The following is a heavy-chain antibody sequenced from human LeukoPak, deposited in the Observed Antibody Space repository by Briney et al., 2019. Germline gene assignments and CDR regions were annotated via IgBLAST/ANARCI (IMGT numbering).Heavy chain of an antibody. D-gene: IGHD3-3*01. CDR3: ARDRHTIPEDQYYYYGMDV. V-gene: IGHV3-53*01. CDR2: IYSGGST. CDR1: GFTVSSNY. J-gene: IGHJ6*02. Sequence: GGSLRLSCAASGFTVSSNYMSWVRQAPGKGLEWASVIYSGGSTYYADSVKGRFTISRDNSKNTLYLQMNSLRAEDTAVYYCARDRHTIPEDQYYYYGMDVWGQGTTVTVSS.